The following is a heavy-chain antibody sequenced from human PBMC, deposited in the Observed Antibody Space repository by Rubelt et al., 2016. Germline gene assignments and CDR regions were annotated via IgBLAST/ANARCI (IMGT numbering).Heavy chain of an antibody. V-gene: IGHV3-48*03. D-gene: IGHD3-22*01. CDR3: ARMAYYYDSSGYSDY. CDR2: ISRSGSTI. Sequence: EVQLLESGGGLVQPGGSLRLSCAASGFTFSSYEMNWVRQAPGKGLEWVSYISRSGSTIYYADSGKGRFTISRENAKNSLYVQMNSLRAEETAVYYCARMAYYYDSSGYSDYWGQGTLVTVSS. J-gene: IGHJ4*02. CDR1: GFTFSSYE.